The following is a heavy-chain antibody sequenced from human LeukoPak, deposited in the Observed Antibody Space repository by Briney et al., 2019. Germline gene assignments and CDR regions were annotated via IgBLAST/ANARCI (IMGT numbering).Heavy chain of an antibody. J-gene: IGHJ6*03. D-gene: IGHD3-10*01. V-gene: IGHV1-46*01. Sequence: ASVKVSCKASGYTFTDYFMNWVRQAPGQGLEWMGIINPSGGSTSYAQKFQGRVTMTRDMSTSTVYMELSSLRSEDTAVYYCARTVGYGSGSYYFSRFYYYYMDVWGKGTTVTVSS. CDR3: ARTVGYGSGSYYFSRFYYYYMDV. CDR1: GYTFTDYF. CDR2: INPSGGST.